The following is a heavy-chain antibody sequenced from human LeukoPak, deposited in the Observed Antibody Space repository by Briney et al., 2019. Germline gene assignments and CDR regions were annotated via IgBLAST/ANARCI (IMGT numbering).Heavy chain of an antibody. J-gene: IGHJ5*02. CDR2: IYYSGST. CDR3: ARLIGSGAIWFDP. Sequence: SETLSLTCTVSGGSISSYYWSWIRQPPGKGLGWIGSIYYSGSTYYNPSLKSRVTISVDTSKNQFSLKLSSVTAADTAVYYCARLIGSGAIWFDPWGQGTLVTVSS. V-gene: IGHV4-59*12. D-gene: IGHD3-3*01. CDR1: GGSISSYY.